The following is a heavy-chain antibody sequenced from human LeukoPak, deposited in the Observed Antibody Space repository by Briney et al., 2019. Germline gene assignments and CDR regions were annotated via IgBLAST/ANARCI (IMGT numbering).Heavy chain of an antibody. Sequence: PGGSLRLSCAASGFTFSDYYMSWIRQAPGKGLEWVSYISSSGSTIYYADSVKGRFTISRDNAKNTLYLQMNSLRAEDTAVYYCAKPGGQQLVPDYFDYWGQGTLVTVSS. CDR1: GFTFSDYY. CDR2: ISSSGSTI. CDR3: AKPGGQQLVPDYFDY. V-gene: IGHV3-11*01. J-gene: IGHJ4*02. D-gene: IGHD6-13*01.